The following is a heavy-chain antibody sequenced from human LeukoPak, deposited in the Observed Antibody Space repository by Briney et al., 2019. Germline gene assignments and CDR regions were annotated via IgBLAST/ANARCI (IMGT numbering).Heavy chain of an antibody. Sequence: ASVKVSCKASGYTFTSYGISWVRQAPGQGLEWMGWISAYNGNTNSAQKFQGRVPMTTDTSTSTAYRELRSLRSDDTAVYYCARVKGVATIRNYYGMDVWGQGTTVTVSS. CDR2: ISAYNGNT. CDR3: ARVKGVATIRNYYGMDV. CDR1: GYTFTSYG. V-gene: IGHV1-18*01. J-gene: IGHJ6*02. D-gene: IGHD5-12*01.